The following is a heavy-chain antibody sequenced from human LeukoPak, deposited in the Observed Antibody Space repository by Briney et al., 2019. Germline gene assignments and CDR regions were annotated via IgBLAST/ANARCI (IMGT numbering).Heavy chain of an antibody. CDR1: GFTFSSYW. CDR2: IKQDGSEK. V-gene: IGHV3-7*03. Sequence: GRSLRLSCAASGFTFSSYWMSCVRQAPGKGLEWVANIKQDGSEKYYVDSVKGRFTISRDNAKNSLYLQMNSLRAEDTAVYYCARDTPYITGTTYNWFDPWGQGTLVTVSS. CDR3: ARDTPYITGTTYNWFDP. J-gene: IGHJ5*02. D-gene: IGHD1-7*01.